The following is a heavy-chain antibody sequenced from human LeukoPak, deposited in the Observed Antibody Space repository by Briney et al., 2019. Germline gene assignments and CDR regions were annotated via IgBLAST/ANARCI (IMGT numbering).Heavy chain of an antibody. V-gene: IGHV3-9*01. Sequence: PGGSLRLSCAASGFTFDDYAMHWVRQAPGKGLEWVSGISWNSGSIGYADSVKGRFTISRDNAKNSLYLQMNSLRAEDTALYYCAKDSPYHYDSSGYYYGYYGMDVWGQGTTVTVSS. CDR3: AKDSPYHYDSSGYYYGYYGMDV. J-gene: IGHJ6*02. CDR1: GFTFDDYA. D-gene: IGHD3-22*01. CDR2: ISWNSGSI.